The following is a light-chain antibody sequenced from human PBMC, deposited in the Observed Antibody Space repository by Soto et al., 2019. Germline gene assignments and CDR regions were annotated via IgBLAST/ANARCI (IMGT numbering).Light chain of an antibody. CDR2: DDN. CDR3: AAWDDSLRGRV. Sequence: QSVLTQPPSASGTPGQRVTISCSGSSSNIGSNYVYWYQQLPGTAPKLLVFDDNQRPSGVPDRFSDSKSGTSASLAISGLRSEDEADYYCAAWDDSLRGRVFGGGTKLT. CDR1: SSNIGSNY. J-gene: IGLJ3*02. V-gene: IGLV1-47*02.